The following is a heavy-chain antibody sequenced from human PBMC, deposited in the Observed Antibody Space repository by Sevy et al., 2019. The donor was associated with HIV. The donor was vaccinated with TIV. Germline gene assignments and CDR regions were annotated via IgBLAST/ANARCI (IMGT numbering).Heavy chain of an antibody. CDR2: VNSDGSST. V-gene: IGHV3-74*01. CDR3: VAANRWEDH. J-gene: IGHJ4*02. D-gene: IGHD1-26*01. Sequence: GGSLRLSCAGSGFAFSNYWMHWVRQTPGKGLVWVSRVNSDGSSTTYADSVKGRFTISRDNAKNTMSLQMISLRAEDTALYYCVAANRWEDHWGQGTLVTVSS. CDR1: GFAFSNYW.